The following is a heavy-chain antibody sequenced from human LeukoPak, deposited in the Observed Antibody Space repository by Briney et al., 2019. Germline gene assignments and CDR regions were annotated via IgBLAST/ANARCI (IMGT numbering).Heavy chain of an antibody. CDR1: GYTFTSYG. Sequence: ASVKLSCKASGYTFTSYGISWVRQAPGQGLEWMGWISAYNGNTNYAQRLQGRVTMTTDTSTSTAYMELRSLRSDDTAVYYCARDTGNTIFGVVVDYWGQGTLVTVSS. CDR2: ISAYNGNT. V-gene: IGHV1-18*01. CDR3: ARDTGNTIFGVVVDY. J-gene: IGHJ4*02. D-gene: IGHD3-3*01.